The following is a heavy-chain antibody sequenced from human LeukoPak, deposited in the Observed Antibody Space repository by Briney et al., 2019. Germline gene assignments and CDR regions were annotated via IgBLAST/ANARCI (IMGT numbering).Heavy chain of an antibody. V-gene: IGHV3-53*01. CDR2: IYSGGST. D-gene: IGHD3-22*01. CDR3: AKGDITMIPD. J-gene: IGHJ4*02. CDR1: GFTVSNSY. Sequence: GGSLRLSCAASGFTVSNSYMSWVRQAPGKGLEWVSVIYSGGSTYYADSVKGRFTISRDNSKNTLYLQMNSLRAEDSAVYYCAKGDITMIPDWGQGTLVTVSS.